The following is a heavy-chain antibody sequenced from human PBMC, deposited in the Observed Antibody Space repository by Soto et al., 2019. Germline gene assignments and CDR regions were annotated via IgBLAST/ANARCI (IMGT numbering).Heavy chain of an antibody. Sequence: ASVKVSFKASRYTFTSYARHWVRQPPGQRLEWMGWINAGNGNTKYSQKFQGRVTITRDTSASTAYMELSSLRSEDTAVYYCASLPYGQQLPIFDYWGQGTLVTVSS. J-gene: IGHJ4*02. D-gene: IGHD6-13*01. CDR3: ASLPYGQQLPIFDY. CDR1: RYTFTSYA. CDR2: INAGNGNT. V-gene: IGHV1-3*01.